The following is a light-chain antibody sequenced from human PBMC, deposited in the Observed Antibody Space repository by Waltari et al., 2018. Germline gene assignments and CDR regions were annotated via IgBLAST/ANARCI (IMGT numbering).Light chain of an antibody. V-gene: IGLV3-1*01. CDR1: KLGDKY. Sequence: SYELTQPPSVSVSPGQTASITCSGHKLGDKYASWDQQKPGQSPGLGIYQEFKRPSGIPERFSGSNSGNTATLTISGTQAMDEADYYCQAWDSSTYFVFGTGTKVTVL. CDR2: QEF. CDR3: QAWDSSTYFV. J-gene: IGLJ1*01.